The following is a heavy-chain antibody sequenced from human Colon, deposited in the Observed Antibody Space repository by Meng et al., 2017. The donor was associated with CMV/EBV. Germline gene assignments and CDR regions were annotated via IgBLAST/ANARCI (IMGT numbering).Heavy chain of an antibody. D-gene: IGHD2-2*02. CDR3: AKGVVECSVTNCFTGYYAMDV. J-gene: IGHJ6*02. Sequence: GGSLKISCAASGFTFSTHAMGWVRRRPGKGLEWVSSTSATGNSAYYADSVRCRFSISRDNSHDTVYLQMDSLGADDAAMYYCAKGVVECSVTNCFTGYYAMDVWGQGTTVTVSS. V-gene: IGHV3-23*01. CDR1: GFTFSTHA. CDR2: TSATGNSA.